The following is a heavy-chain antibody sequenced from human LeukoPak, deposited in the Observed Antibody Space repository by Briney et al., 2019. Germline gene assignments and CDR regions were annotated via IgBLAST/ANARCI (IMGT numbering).Heavy chain of an antibody. CDR2: IYYIGTT. J-gene: IGHJ4*02. CDR1: GGSISTGSHY. D-gene: IGHD2/OR15-2a*01. CDR3: PRLSIVLRAFDS. V-gene: IGHV4-39*01. Sequence: SETLSLTCRGSGGSISTGSHYWDWIRQSPGEGLEWIGSIYYIGTTEYNPSLKGRVAISIDTSKNQFSLHLDSVTAADTAIYYCPRLSIVLRAFDSWGQGTLVTVSS.